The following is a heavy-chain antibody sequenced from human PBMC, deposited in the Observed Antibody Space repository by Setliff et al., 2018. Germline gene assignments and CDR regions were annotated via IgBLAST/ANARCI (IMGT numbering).Heavy chain of an antibody. CDR2: IHYRGTT. CDR1: GASISSGTYY. D-gene: IGHD1-1*01. J-gene: IGHJ4*02. Sequence: PSETLSLTCTVSGASISSGTYYWAWIHQPPGKGLEWIGRIHYRGTTYSNASLANRLTISVDTAKNQFSLKLTSVTAADTAVYYCARTGTYRYFDYWGQGTRVTVSS. V-gene: IGHV4-39*01. CDR3: ARTGTYRYFDY.